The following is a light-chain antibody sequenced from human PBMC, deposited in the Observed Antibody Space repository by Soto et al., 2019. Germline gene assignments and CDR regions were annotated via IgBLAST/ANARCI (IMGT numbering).Light chain of an antibody. J-gene: IGKJ5*01. Sequence: DSQMTQSPSTLSGSVGDRVTITCRASQTISSWLAWYQQKPGKAPKLLIYKASSLESGVPSRFSGSGSGTEFTLTISSLQSEDFATYYCQQLNSYPITVGQGTRLEIK. CDR1: QTISSW. CDR2: KAS. CDR3: QQLNSYPIT. V-gene: IGKV1-5*03.